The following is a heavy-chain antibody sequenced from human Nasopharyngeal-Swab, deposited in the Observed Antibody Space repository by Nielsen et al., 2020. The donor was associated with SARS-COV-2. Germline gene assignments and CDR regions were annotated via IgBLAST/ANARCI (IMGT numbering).Heavy chain of an antibody. Sequence: WIRQHPGKGLEWIGSVYYGLAIQYSPSLKSRATISIDTSKNQLSLEVTSVTVADTAVYYCARTHNWIDPWGQGTLVTVSS. V-gene: IGHV4-39*01. CDR2: VYYGLAI. CDR3: ARTHNWIDP. J-gene: IGHJ5*02.